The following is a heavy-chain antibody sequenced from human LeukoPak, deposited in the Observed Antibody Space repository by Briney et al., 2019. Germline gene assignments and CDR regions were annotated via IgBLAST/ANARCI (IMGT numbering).Heavy chain of an antibody. J-gene: IGHJ4*02. Sequence: GRPLRLSCAASGFTFSSYGMHWVRQAPGKGLEWVAVIWYDGSNKYYADSVKGRFTISRDNSKNTLYLQMNSLRAEDTAVYYCARLPYYGGNSRRPCGGDDYWGQGTLVTVSS. CDR2: IWYDGSNK. D-gene: IGHD4-23*01. CDR3: ARLPYYGGNSRRPCGGDDY. V-gene: IGHV3-33*01. CDR1: GFTFSSYG.